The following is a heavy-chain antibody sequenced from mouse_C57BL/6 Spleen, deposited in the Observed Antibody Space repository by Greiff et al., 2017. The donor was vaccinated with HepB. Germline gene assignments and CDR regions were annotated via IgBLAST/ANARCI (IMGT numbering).Heavy chain of an antibody. V-gene: IGHV5-17*01. CDR2: ISSGSSTI. Sequence: EVQLVESGGGLVKPGGSLKLSCAASGFTFSDYGMHWVRQAPEKGLEWVAYISSGSSTIYYADKVKGRFTISRDNAKNTLFLQMTSLRSEDTAMYYCARPGYSNYFDYWGQGTTLTVSS. CDR3: ARPGYSNYFDY. CDR1: GFTFSDYG. J-gene: IGHJ2*01. D-gene: IGHD2-5*01.